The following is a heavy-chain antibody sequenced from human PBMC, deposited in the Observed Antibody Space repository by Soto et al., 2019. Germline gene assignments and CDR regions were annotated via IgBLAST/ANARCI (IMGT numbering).Heavy chain of an antibody. D-gene: IGHD3-22*01. J-gene: IGHJ4*02. V-gene: IGHV4-59*12. CDR1: GISITSSY. Sequence: SETLSLTCTVSGISITSSYWNWFRQSPGKGLEWIGQISDRGDINYNPPLESRFTISRDNSKNTLYLQMNSLRAEDTAVYYCAKDAPGSGWLSDYWGQGTLVTVSS. CDR2: ISDRGDI. CDR3: AKDAPGSGWLSDY.